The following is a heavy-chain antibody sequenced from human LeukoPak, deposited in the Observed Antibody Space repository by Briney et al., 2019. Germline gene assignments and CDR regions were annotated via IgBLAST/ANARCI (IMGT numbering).Heavy chain of an antibody. V-gene: IGHV4-39*07. Sequence: ASETLSLTCAVSGGSISSSSYYWGWIRQPPGKGLEWIGSIYYSGSTYYNPSLKSRVTISVDTSKNQFSLKLSSVTAADTAVYYCARRYSSSSGVDYWGQGTLVTVSS. J-gene: IGHJ4*02. D-gene: IGHD6-6*01. CDR2: IYYSGST. CDR1: GGSISSSSYY. CDR3: ARRYSSSSGVDY.